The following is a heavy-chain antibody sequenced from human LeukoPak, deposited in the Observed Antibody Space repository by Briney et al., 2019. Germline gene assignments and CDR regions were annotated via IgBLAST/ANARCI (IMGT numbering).Heavy chain of an antibody. D-gene: IGHD3-3*01. CDR2: ISSSGGSR. Sequence: PGGSLRLSCAASGFIFSSYGINWVRQAPGKGLEWVSYISSSGGSRYYADSVKGRFTISRDSLLNSLSLHINSLRAEDTGVYYCARRITISGVGHYMDVWGKGPTVTVSS. CDR1: GFIFSSYG. J-gene: IGHJ6*03. V-gene: IGHV3-48*01. CDR3: ARRITISGVGHYMDV.